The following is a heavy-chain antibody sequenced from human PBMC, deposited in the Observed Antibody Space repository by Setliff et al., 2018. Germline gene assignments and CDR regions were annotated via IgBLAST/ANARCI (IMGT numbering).Heavy chain of an antibody. CDR2: IYYSGST. CDR3: ARHKSNGSGSYPSLYMDV. D-gene: IGHD3-10*01. Sequence: PSETLSLTCRVSGGSISSGNYYWGLIRQPPGKGLEWVATIYYSGSTYSNPFLKSRLIISVDAPDNQFSVKLSSVTAADTAVYYCARHKSNGSGSYPSLYMDVWGKGITVTVSS. J-gene: IGHJ6*03. CDR1: GGSISSGNYY. V-gene: IGHV4-39*01.